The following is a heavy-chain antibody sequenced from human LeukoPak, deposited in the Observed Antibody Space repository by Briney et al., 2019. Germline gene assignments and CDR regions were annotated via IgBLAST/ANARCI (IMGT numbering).Heavy chain of an antibody. CDR1: GYSFTNYW. J-gene: IGHJ6*03. CDR3: ARRSGSGGYYYYYYMDV. V-gene: IGHV5-51*01. Sequence: GESLKISCKGSGYSFTNYWIIWVRQMPGKGLEWMGIIYPGDSDTRYSPSFQGQVTISADKSISTAYLQWSSLKASDTAMYYCARRSGSGGYYYYYYMDVWGKGTTVTVSS. CDR2: IYPGDSDT. D-gene: IGHD5-12*01.